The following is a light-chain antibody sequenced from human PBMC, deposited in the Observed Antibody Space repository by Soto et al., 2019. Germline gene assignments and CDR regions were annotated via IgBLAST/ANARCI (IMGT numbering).Light chain of an antibody. CDR2: GAS. J-gene: IGKJ1*01. CDR3: QQRSNWPRT. Sequence: EIVLTQSPGTLSLSPGERATLSCRASQSVSNNYLAWYQQKPGQAPRLLIYGASNWATGIPDRFSGSGSGTDFTLIISRLEPEDFAVYYCQQRSNWPRTVGQGTKVDIK. CDR1: QSVSNNY. V-gene: IGKV3D-20*02.